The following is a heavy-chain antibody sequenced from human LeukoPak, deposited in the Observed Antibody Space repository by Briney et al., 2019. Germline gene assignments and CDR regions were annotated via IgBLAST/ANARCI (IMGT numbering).Heavy chain of an antibody. CDR3: ARWGGYSNPWWFDP. D-gene: IGHD3-3*01. V-gene: IGHV4-59*08. Sequence: SETLSLTCTVSGGSISSYYWSWIRQPPGKGLEWIGYIYYSGSTNYNPSLKSRVTISVDTSKNQFSLKLSSVTAADTAVYYCARWGGYSNPWWFDPWGQGTLVTVSS. J-gene: IGHJ5*02. CDR1: GGSISSYY. CDR2: IYYSGST.